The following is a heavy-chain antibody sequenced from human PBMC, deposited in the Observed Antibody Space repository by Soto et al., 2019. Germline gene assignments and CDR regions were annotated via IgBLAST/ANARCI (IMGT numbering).Heavy chain of an antibody. CDR2: IVVGSGNT. D-gene: IGHD3-3*01. CDR1: GFTFTSSA. V-gene: IGHV1-58*01. Sequence: SVKVSCKASGFTFTSSAVQWVRQARGQRLEWIGWIVVGSGNTNYAQKFQERVTITRDMSTSTAYMELSSLRSEDTAVYYCAASQYDFWSGYYGMDVWGQGTTVTV. CDR3: AASQYDFWSGYYGMDV. J-gene: IGHJ6*02.